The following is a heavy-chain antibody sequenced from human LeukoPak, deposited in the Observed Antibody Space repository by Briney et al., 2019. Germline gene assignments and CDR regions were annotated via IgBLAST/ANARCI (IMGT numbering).Heavy chain of an antibody. J-gene: IGHJ4*02. V-gene: IGHV3-23*01. CDR1: GFTFISYA. CDR2: ISGSGGST. Sequence: PGGSLRLSCAASGFTFISYAMSWVRQAPGKGLEWVSGISGSGGSTYYADSVKGRFTISRDNSKNTLYLQMNSLRAEDTAVYYCANETGYSGYDYGDYWGQGTLVTVSS. D-gene: IGHD5-12*01. CDR3: ANETGYSGYDYGDY.